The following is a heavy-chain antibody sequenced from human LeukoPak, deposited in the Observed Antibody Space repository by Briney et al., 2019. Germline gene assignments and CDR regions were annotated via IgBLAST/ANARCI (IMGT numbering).Heavy chain of an antibody. CDR1: GYKFTNYW. CDR2: IYPRDSDT. V-gene: IGHV5-51*01. CDR3: ARNVRTEYYDFYYYMDV. Sequence: GESLKISCKGSGYKFTNYWIAWVRQMPGQGLEWLGIIYPRDSDTRYSPSLQGQVSISVDTSIDTAYLQWSSLKASDTAMYYCARNVRTEYYDFYYYMDVWGKGTTVTVSS. J-gene: IGHJ6*03. D-gene: IGHD3-3*01.